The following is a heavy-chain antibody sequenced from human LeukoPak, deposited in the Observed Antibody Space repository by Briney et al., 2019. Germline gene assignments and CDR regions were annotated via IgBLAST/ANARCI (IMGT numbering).Heavy chain of an antibody. CDR2: IYTSGST. CDR1: GGSISSGSYY. D-gene: IGHD3-22*01. Sequence: PSETLSLTCTVSGGSISSGSYYWRWIRQPAGKGLEWIGRIYTSGSTNYNPSLKSRVTISVDTSKNQFSLKLCSVTAADTAVYYCARVWSSGYYNLGYWGQGTLVTVSS. J-gene: IGHJ4*02. V-gene: IGHV4-61*02. CDR3: ARVWSSGYYNLGY.